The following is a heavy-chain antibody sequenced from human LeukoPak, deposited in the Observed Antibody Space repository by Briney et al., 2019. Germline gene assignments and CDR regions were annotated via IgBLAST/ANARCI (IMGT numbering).Heavy chain of an antibody. J-gene: IGHJ5*01. CDR3: ARGRSGGDWFDS. CDR1: GGSFNGYY. D-gene: IGHD3-10*01. V-gene: IGHV4-34*01. Sequence: KASETLSLTCAVHGGSFNGYYWSWIRQPPGKGLEWIGEINDSRSTKYNPSLKSRVTISVDTSKNQFSLKLSSVTAADTAVYYCARGRSGGDWFDSWGQGTLVTVSS. CDR2: INDSRST.